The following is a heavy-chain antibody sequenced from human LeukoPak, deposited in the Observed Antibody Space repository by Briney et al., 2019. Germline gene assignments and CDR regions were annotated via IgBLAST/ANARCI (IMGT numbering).Heavy chain of an antibody. Sequence: GRSLRLSCAASGFTFSSYAMHWVRQAPGKGLEWVAVISYDGSNKYYADSVKGRFTISRDNSKNTLYLQMNSLRAEDTAVYYCATLPLTTLRWAPDYWGQGTLVTVSS. V-gene: IGHV3-30*04. D-gene: IGHD4-23*01. CDR2: ISYDGSNK. CDR1: GFTFSSYA. CDR3: ATLPLTTLRWAPDY. J-gene: IGHJ4*02.